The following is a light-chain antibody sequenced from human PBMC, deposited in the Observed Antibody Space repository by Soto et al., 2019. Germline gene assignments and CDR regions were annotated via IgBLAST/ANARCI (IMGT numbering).Light chain of an antibody. J-gene: IGLJ1*01. CDR1: SSDVGDYSY. CDR3: QSYDNTLSARYV. CDR2: EVS. Sequence: QSALTQPASVSGSPGQSITISCTGASSDVGDYSYVSWYQHHPGQAPELLIYEVSNRPSGVPDRFSGSKSGTSASLAITGLQADDEGDYYCQSYDNTLSARYVFGTGTKLTVL. V-gene: IGLV2-14*01.